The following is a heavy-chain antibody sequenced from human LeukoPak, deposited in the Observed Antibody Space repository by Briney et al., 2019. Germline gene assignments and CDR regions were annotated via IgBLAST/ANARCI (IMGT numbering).Heavy chain of an antibody. J-gene: IGHJ4*02. D-gene: IGHD6-13*01. CDR3: AKEVWGSFNWPTNSWYDY. V-gene: IGHV4-34*10. CDR2: SNHSGSS. CDR1: GGSFSRYS. Sequence: SETLSLTCAVYGGSFSRYSWSWVRQPPGKGLEWIGESNHSGSSRYSPSLKSRVTMSLDTSKNQFSLRLSSVTAADTAVYYCAKEVWGSFNWPTNSWYDYWGQGTLVTVSS.